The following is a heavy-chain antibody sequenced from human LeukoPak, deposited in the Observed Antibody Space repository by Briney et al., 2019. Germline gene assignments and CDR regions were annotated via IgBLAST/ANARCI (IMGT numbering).Heavy chain of an antibody. CDR2: ISYDGSNK. D-gene: IGHD3-22*01. V-gene: IGHV3-30-3*01. CDR3: ARDRGSIVVVTGGDY. J-gene: IGHJ4*02. CDR1: GFTFTAYT. Sequence: GGSLRLPCAASGFTFTAYTMHWVRQAPGKGLEWVTVISYDGSNKYYTDSVKGRFTISRDNAKNSLYLQMNSLRAEDTAVYYCARDRGSIVVVTGGDYWGQGTLVTVSS.